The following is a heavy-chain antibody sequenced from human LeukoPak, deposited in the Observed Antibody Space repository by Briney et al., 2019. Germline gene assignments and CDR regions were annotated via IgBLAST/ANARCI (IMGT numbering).Heavy chain of an antibody. J-gene: IGHJ4*02. CDR1: GYTLTELS. CDR2: FDPEDGET. V-gene: IGHV1-24*01. D-gene: IGHD3-10*01. CDR3: ARGFLMVRGVIGAY. Sequence: GASVKVSCKVSGYTLTELSMHWVRQAPGKGLEWMGGFDPEDGETVYAQKFQGRVTMTEDTSTDTAYMELSSLRSEDTAVYYCARGFLMVRGVIGAYWGQGTLVTVSS.